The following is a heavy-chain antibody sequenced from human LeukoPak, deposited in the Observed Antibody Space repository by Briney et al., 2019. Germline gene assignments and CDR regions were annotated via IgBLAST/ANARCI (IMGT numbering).Heavy chain of an antibody. CDR2: INSDGSST. D-gene: IGHD6-13*01. V-gene: IGHV3-74*01. CDR3: ARVRAAADHYYYYGMDV. J-gene: IGHJ6*02. Sequence: GGSLRLSCAASGFTFSSYWMHWVRQAPGKGLVWVSRINSDGSSTSYADSVKGRFTISRDYAKNTLYLQMNSLRAEDTAVYYCARVRAAADHYYYYGMDVWGQGTTVTVSS. CDR1: GFTFSSYW.